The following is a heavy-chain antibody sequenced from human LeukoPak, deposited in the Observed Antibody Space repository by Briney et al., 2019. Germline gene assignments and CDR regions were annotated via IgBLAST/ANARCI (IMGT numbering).Heavy chain of an antibody. CDR1: GYSFTSYW. V-gene: IGHV5-51*01. CDR3: VRLLSPKAAAGTTNWFDP. CDR2: IYPGDSDT. D-gene: IGHD6-13*01. J-gene: IGHJ5*02. Sequence: GESLKISCKGSGYSFTSYWIGWVRQMPGKGLEWMGIIYPGDSDTRYSPSFQGQVTISADKSISTAYLQWSSLKASDTAMYYCVRLLSPKAAAGTTNWFDPWGQGTLVTVSS.